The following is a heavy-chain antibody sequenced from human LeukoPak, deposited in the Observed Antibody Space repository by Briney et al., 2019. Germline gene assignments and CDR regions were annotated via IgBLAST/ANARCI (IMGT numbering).Heavy chain of an antibody. CDR2: IYSGGST. J-gene: IGHJ3*02. D-gene: IGHD3-10*01. V-gene: IGHV3-53*01. CDR3: ASWPHPLKLFQDI. Sequence: GGSLRPSCAASGFTVSSNYMSWVRQAPGKGLEWVSVIYSGGSTYYADSVKGRFTISRDNSKNTLYLQMNSLRAEDTAVYYCASWPHPLKLFQDIWGQGTMVTVSS. CDR1: GFTVSSNY.